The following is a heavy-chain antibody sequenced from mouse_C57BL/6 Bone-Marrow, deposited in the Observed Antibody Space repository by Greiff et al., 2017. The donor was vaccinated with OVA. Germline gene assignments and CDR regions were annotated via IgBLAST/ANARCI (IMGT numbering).Heavy chain of an antibody. V-gene: IGHV7-3*01. J-gene: IGHJ1*03. CDR1: GFTFTDYY. D-gene: IGHD4-1*02. CDR3: ARYGPTGHWYFDF. Sequence: EVQLVESGGGLVQPGGSLSLSCAASGFTFTDYYMSWVSQTPGKALEWLGFIRKKANGYTTDYSASGKVRFTISRDNSQSILYLQMKALRAEDSATYYYARYGPTGHWYFDFWGTGTTVTVSS. CDR2: IRKKANGYTT.